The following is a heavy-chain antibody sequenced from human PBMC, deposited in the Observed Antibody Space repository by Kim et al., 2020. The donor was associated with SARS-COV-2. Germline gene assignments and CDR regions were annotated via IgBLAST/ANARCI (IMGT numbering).Heavy chain of an antibody. J-gene: IGHJ6*02. Sequence: PSRKSRVTISVDTSKNQFSLKLSSVNAADTAVYYCARGDHKYYYYYGMDVWGQGTTVTVSS. V-gene: IGHV4-34*01. CDR3: ARGDHKYYYYYGMDV.